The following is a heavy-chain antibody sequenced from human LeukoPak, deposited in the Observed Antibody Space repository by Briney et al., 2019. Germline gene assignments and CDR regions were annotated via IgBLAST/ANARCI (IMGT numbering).Heavy chain of an antibody. Sequence: SVKVSCKASGGTFSSYAISWVRQAPGQGLEWMGGIIPIFGTANYAQKFQGRVTITADESTSTAYMELSSLRSEDTAVYYCARVAYGDPARFDIWGQGTMVTVSS. V-gene: IGHV1-69*13. CDR2: IIPIFGTA. D-gene: IGHD4-17*01. CDR1: GGTFSSYA. J-gene: IGHJ3*02. CDR3: ARVAYGDPARFDI.